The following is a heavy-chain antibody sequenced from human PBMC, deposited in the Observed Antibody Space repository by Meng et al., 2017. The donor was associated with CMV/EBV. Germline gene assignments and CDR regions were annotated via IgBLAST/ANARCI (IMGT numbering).Heavy chain of an antibody. CDR3: ARIAAAGRFDY. CDR1: GFSPSTSGVG. D-gene: IGHD6-13*01. V-gene: IGHV2-5*02. CDR2: IYWDDDK. J-gene: IGHJ4*02. Sequence: QITLKEFGPTLVQPPPTLPLTCTFSGFSPSTSGVGVGWIRQPPGKALEWLALIYWDDDKRYSPSLKSRLTITKDTSKNQVVLTMTNMDPVDTATYYCARIAAAGRFDYWGQGTLVTVSS.